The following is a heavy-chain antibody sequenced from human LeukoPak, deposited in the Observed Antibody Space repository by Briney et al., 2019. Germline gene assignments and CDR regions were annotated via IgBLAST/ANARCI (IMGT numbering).Heavy chain of an antibody. Sequence: ASVSVSCTASGYTFTSFGISWVRQAPGQGLEGMGWMSAYNGNTNYAQKLQGRVTMTTDTSTSTAYMELRSLRSDDTAVYYCARGGGYCSSTSCYTGIIRGWFDPWGQGTLVTVSS. J-gene: IGHJ5*02. D-gene: IGHD2-2*02. CDR1: GYTFTSFG. CDR2: MSAYNGNT. V-gene: IGHV1-18*01. CDR3: ARGGGYCSSTSCYTGIIRGWFDP.